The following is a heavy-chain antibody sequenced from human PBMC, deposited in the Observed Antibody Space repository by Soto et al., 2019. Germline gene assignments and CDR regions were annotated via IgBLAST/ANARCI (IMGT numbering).Heavy chain of an antibody. Sequence: SVKGSFKASGGTFSSYAISWVRQAPGQGLEWMGGIIPIFGTANYAQKFQGRVTITADESTSTAYMELSSLRSEDTAVYYCAREGYSSSLYYYGMDVWGKGTTVTVSS. J-gene: IGHJ6*04. D-gene: IGHD6-6*01. CDR3: AREGYSSSLYYYGMDV. V-gene: IGHV1-69*13. CDR1: GGTFSSYA. CDR2: IIPIFGTA.